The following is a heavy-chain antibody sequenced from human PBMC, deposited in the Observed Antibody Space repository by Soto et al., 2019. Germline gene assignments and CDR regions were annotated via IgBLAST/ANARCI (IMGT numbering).Heavy chain of an antibody. CDR1: GGSISSGDHY. J-gene: IGHJ6*02. CDR3: ARERWSASFSYGLDV. Sequence: QVQLQESGPGLVKPSQTLSLTCTVSGGSISSGDHYWSWIRQPPGKGLEWIGYIYDSGSTYYKSSLKIRVTISLDTSKNQFSLKLSSVTAADTAVYYCARERWSASFSYGLDVWGQGTTVTVSS. CDR2: IYDSGST. V-gene: IGHV4-30-4*01. D-gene: IGHD1-26*01.